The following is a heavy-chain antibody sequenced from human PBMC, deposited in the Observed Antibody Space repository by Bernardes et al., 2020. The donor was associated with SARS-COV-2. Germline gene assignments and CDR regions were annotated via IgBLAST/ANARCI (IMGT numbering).Heavy chain of an antibody. J-gene: IGHJ6*02. Sequence: GSLRLSCAASGFTFDDYGMSWVRQAPGKGLEWVSGINWNGGSTGYADSVKGRFTISRDNAKNSLYLQMNSLRAEDTALYHCARSGSYYYYYGMDVWGQGTTVTVSS. CDR1: GFTFDDYG. D-gene: IGHD1-26*01. V-gene: IGHV3-20*01. CDR3: ARSGSYYYYYGMDV. CDR2: INWNGGST.